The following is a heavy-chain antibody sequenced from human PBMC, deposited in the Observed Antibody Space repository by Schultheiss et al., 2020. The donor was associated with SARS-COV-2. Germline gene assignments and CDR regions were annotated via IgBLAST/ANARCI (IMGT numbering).Heavy chain of an antibody. D-gene: IGHD3-10*01. V-gene: IGHV1-58*01. J-gene: IGHJ4*02. CDR3: AREGDVLLWFGELTH. CDR1: GFTFTSSA. CDR2: IVVGSGNT. Sequence: SVKVSCKASGFTFTSSAVQWVRQARGQRLEWIGWIVVGSGNTNYAQKFQERVTITRDTSASTAFMELRSLRSDDTAVYYCAREGDVLLWFGELTHWGQGTLVTVSS.